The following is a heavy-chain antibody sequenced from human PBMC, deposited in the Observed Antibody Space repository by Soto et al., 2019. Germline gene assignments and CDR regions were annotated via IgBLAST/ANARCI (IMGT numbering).Heavy chain of an antibody. D-gene: IGHD1-26*01. CDR3: ASFGRGY. CDR1: GFIFSGAW. CDR2: IKSKTDGETT. V-gene: IGHV3-15*01. J-gene: IGHJ4*02. Sequence: EARLVESGGGLVKPGGSLRLSCAASGFIFSGAWMNWVRQAPGKGLEWVGRIKSKTDGETTDYAAPVKGRFTISRDDSNNTLNLQMKSLTTEDTAMCYCASFGRGYWGQGTLVPVSS.